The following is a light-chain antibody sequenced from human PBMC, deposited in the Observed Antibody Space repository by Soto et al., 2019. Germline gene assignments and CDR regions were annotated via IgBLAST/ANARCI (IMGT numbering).Light chain of an antibody. CDR1: SSDVGGYNY. J-gene: IGLJ1*01. V-gene: IGLV2-14*01. Sequence: QSALTQPASVSGSPGQSITISCTGTSSDVGGYNYVSWYQQKPGKAPKLMIYDVSNRPSGVSNRFSGSKSANTASLTISGLQAEDEADYYCSSYTSSSTDVFGTGTKLTVL. CDR2: DVS. CDR3: SSYTSSSTDV.